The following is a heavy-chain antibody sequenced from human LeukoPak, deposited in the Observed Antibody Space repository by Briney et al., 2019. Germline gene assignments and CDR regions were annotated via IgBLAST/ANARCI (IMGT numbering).Heavy chain of an antibody. J-gene: IGHJ4*02. V-gene: IGHV4-59*01. D-gene: IGHD3-10*01. CDR1: GGSISSYY. CDR2: IYYSGST. CDR3: ARGAGSRGVLYYFDY. Sequence: PSETLSLTCTVSGGSISSYYWSWIRQPPGKGLGWIGYIYYSGSTNYNPSLKSRVTISVDTSKNQFSLKLSSVTAADTAVYYCARGAGSRGVLYYFDYWGQGTLDTVSS.